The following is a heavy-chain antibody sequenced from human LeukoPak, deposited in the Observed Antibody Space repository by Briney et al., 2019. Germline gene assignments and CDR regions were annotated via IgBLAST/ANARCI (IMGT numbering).Heavy chain of an antibody. CDR3: AKAGAVVVVAAKFFDY. CDR2: IYSGGST. J-gene: IGHJ4*02. Sequence: GGSLRLSCEVSGFTVSSNYMSWVRQAPGKGLEWVSVIYSGGSTYYADSVEGRFTISRDNSKNTLYLQMNSLRAEDTAVYYCAKAGAVVVVAAKFFDYWGQGTLVTVSS. D-gene: IGHD2-15*01. CDR1: GFTVSSNY. V-gene: IGHV3-66*01.